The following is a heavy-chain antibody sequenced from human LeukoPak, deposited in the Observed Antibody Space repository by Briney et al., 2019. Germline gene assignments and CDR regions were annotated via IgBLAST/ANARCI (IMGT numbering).Heavy chain of an antibody. CDR3: ARDQHMTGFDY. CDR2: INPNSGGT. Sequence: ASVKVSCKASGYTFTDYYMHWVRQAPGQGLEWMGWINPNSGGTNFAQQFQGRVTMTRDTSISTASMELRSLKSDETAVYFCARDQHMTGFDYWGQGTLVTVS. D-gene: IGHD3-9*01. CDR1: GYTFTDYY. J-gene: IGHJ4*02. V-gene: IGHV1-2*02.